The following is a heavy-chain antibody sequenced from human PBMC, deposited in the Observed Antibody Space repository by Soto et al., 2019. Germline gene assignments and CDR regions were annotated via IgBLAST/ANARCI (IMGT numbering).Heavy chain of an antibody. CDR1: GGSISSSSYY. V-gene: IGHV4-39*01. J-gene: IGHJ4*02. CDR3: ERQYYFVSGSYYNRPFAF. Sequence: QLQLQESGPGLVKPSETLSLTCTVSGGSISSSSYYWGWIRPPPGKGLEWIGSIYYSGNTYYNPSLNSRVTISVDTAKNQCSLKRSSVTAADTAVYYCERQYYFVSGSYYNRPFAFWCEGTLVTVSS. D-gene: IGHD3-10*01. CDR2: IYYSGNT.